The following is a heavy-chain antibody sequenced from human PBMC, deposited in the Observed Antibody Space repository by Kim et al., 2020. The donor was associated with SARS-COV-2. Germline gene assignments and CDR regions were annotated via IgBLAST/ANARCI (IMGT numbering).Heavy chain of an antibody. V-gene: IGHV3-33*06. Sequence: GGSLRLSCAASGFTFSRCTMHWVRQAPGKGLEWVTVASSDGSKTFYVDSVKGRFTISRDNSKNTLYLEMNSLRAEDTAIYYCAKDSKGWAIDYWGQGTLVSVSP. CDR3: AKDSKGWAIDY. CDR1: GFTFSRCT. CDR2: ASSDGSKT. J-gene: IGHJ4*02.